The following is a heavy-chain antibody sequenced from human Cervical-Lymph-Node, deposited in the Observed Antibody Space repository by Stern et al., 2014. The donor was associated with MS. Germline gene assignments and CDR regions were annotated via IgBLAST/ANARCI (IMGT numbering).Heavy chain of an antibody. CDR1: GYTFTGYY. J-gene: IGHJ4*02. CDR3: ARVLVGRWLFSDLQF. Sequence: QVRLVQSGAEVKKPGASVKVSCKASGYTFTGYYIHWVRQAPGQGLEWMGWINPESGDTKYDQQFQGRVTMTRDTSISTAYMEVTSLRSDDTAIYYCARVLVGRWLFSDLQFWGQGTLVTVSS. V-gene: IGHV1-2*02. CDR2: INPESGDT. D-gene: IGHD4-11*01.